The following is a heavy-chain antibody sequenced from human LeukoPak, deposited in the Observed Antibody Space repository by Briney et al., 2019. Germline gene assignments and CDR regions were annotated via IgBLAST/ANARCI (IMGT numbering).Heavy chain of an antibody. CDR3: AKDVGDIVVRPRGSPRYFDY. D-gene: IGHD2-2*01. CDR1: GFTFSNAW. CDR2: ISVSGGST. Sequence: GGSLRLSCAASGFTFSNAWMSWVRQAPGKGLEWVSAISVSGGSTYYADSVKGRFTISRDNSKNTLYLQMNSLRAEDTAVYYCAKDVGDIVVRPRGSPRYFDYWGQGTLVAVSS. V-gene: IGHV3-23*01. J-gene: IGHJ4*02.